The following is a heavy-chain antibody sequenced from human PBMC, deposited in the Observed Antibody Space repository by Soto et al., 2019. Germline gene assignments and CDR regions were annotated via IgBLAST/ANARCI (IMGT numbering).Heavy chain of an antibody. CDR1: GFTFSSYG. Sequence: PGGSLRLSCAASGFTFSSYGMHWVRQAPGKGLEWVAVIWYDGSNKYYADSVKGRFTISRDNSKNTLYLQMNSLRAEDTAVYYCARDSYGSGRNTDLYYYGVDVWGQGTTVTVSS. CDR2: IWYDGSNK. CDR3: ARDSYGSGRNTDLYYYGVDV. D-gene: IGHD3-10*01. V-gene: IGHV3-33*01. J-gene: IGHJ6*02.